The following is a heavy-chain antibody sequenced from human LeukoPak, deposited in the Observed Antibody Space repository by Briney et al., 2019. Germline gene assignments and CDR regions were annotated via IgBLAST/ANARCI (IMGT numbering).Heavy chain of an antibody. CDR2: INHSGST. CDR3: ASLSTYWYFDL. V-gene: IGHV4-34*01. CDR1: GGSFSGYY. Sequence: PSETLSRTCAVYGGSFSGYYWSWIRQPPGKGLEWIGEINHSGSTNYNPSLKSRVTISVDTSKNQFSLKLSSVTAADTAVYYCASLSTYWYFDLWGRGTLVTVSS. J-gene: IGHJ2*01.